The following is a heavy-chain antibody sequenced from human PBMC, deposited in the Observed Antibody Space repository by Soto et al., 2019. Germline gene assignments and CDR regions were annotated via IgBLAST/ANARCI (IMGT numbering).Heavy chain of an antibody. V-gene: IGHV3-21*01. CDR3: ARPGLPSNYYYGMDV. D-gene: IGHD2-15*01. CDR2: ISSSSSYI. J-gene: IGHJ6*02. Sequence: PGGSLRLSCAASGFTFSSYSMNWVRQAPGKGLEWVSSISSSSSYIYYADSVKGRFTISRDNAKNSLYLQMNSLRAEDTAVYYCARPGLPSNYYYGMDVWGQGTTVTVSS. CDR1: GFTFSSYS.